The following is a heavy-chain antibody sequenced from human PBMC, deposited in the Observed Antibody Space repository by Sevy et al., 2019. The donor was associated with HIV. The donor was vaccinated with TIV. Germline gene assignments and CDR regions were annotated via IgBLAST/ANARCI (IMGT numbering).Heavy chain of an antibody. D-gene: IGHD4-17*01. Sequence: GGCLRLSCAASGFTFSSYAMHWVRQAPGKGLEWVAVISYDGSNKYYADSVKGRFTISRDNSKNTLYLQMNSLRAEDTAVYYCARDVGSGVTTVTTWGAFDIWGQGTMVTVSS. CDR3: ARDVGSGVTTVTTWGAFDI. J-gene: IGHJ3*02. CDR1: GFTFSSYA. CDR2: ISYDGSNK. V-gene: IGHV3-30-3*01.